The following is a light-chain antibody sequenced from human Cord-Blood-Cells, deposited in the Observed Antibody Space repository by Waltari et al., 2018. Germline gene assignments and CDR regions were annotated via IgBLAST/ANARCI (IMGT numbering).Light chain of an antibody. CDR2: DVM. V-gene: IGLV2-14*01. CDR3: SSYTSSSTWV. CDR1: SSDVGGYNY. Sequence: QSALTQPASVSGSPGQSLTISCTGTSSDVGGYNYVSWYQQHPGKAPKLIIYDVMNRPAGVSNRFSGSKSGNTASLTISGLQAEDEADYYCSSYTSSSTWVFGGGTKLTVL. J-gene: IGLJ3*02.